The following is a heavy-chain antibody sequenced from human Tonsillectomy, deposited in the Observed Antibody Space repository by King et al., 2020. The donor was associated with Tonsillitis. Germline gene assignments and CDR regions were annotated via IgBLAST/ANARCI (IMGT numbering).Heavy chain of an antibody. CDR2: IYTTGST. D-gene: IGHD3-10*01. J-gene: IGHJ3*02. CDR3: ARDNTVVRGVIFAFDI. V-gene: IGHV4-61*02. CDR1: GDSISSGRHY. Sequence: PLQESGPGLVKPSQTLSLTCTVSGDSISSGRHYWGWVRQPAGKGLEWIGRIYTTGSTNYNPSLKSRVTMSVDTSKNQFSLRLSSVTAADTAIYYCARDNTVVRGVIFAFDIWGQGTMVTVSS.